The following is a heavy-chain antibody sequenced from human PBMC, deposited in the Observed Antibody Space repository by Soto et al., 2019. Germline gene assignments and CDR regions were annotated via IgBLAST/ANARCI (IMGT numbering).Heavy chain of an antibody. V-gene: IGHV1-69*08. CDR2: IIPILTIT. CDR1: GGTFSSYT. D-gene: IGHD3-3*02. CDR3: AREALTPSGRAFDF. Sequence: QVQLVQSGAEVIRPGSSVKVSCKASGGTFSSYTFSWVRQVPGQGLEWMGRIIPILTITTYAQEFQGRVTLTADTSTTTAYMELSSLRFEDTAVYYCAREALTPSGRAFDFWCQGTLVTVSS. J-gene: IGHJ3*01.